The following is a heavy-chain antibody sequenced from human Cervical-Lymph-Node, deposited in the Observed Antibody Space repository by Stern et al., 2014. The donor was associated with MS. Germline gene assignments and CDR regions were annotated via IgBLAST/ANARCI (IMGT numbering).Heavy chain of an antibody. Sequence: QVQLQESGPGLVKPSETLSLMCSVSSGFLGNKYWSWIRQPPGQGLEWIGHLYYSGSTFYNPSHKSRVTISLDTSKNHLSLRLSSVTAADTAVYYCARAGPYDYIWGNFRHRAFYFDSWGQGALVTVSS. D-gene: IGHD3-16*02. CDR1: SGFLGNKY. CDR3: ARAGPYDYIWGNFRHRAFYFDS. J-gene: IGHJ4*02. CDR2: LYYSGST. V-gene: IGHV4-59*01.